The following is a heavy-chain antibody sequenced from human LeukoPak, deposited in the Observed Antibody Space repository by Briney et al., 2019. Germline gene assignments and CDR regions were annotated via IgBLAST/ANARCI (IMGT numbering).Heavy chain of an antibody. Sequence: ASVKVSCKASGYTFTSCYMHWVRQAPGQGLEWMGIINPSGGSTSYAQKFQGRVTMTRDTSTSTVYMELSSLRSEDMAVYYCAREDIVVVPAAIGWFDPWGKGTLVTVSS. CDR3: AREDIVVVPAAIGWFDP. CDR2: INPSGGST. D-gene: IGHD2-2*01. V-gene: IGHV1-46*01. J-gene: IGHJ5*02. CDR1: GYTFTSCY.